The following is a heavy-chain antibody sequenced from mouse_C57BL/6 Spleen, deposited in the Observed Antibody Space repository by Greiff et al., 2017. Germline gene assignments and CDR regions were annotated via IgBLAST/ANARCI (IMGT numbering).Heavy chain of an antibody. CDR2: IYPGSGNT. V-gene: IGHV1-81*01. Sequence: QVHVKQSGAELARPGASVKLSCKASGYTFTSYGISWVKQRTGQGLEWIGEIYPGSGNTYYNEKFKGKATLTEDKSSSTAYMELRSLTSEDAAVYFCANYYAMDYWGQGTSVTVSS. J-gene: IGHJ4*01. CDR3: ANYYAMDY. CDR1: GYTFTSYG.